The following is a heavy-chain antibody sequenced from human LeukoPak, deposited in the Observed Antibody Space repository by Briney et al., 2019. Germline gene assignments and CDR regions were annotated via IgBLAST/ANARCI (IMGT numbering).Heavy chain of an antibody. V-gene: IGHV3-48*03. CDR2: ISSSGSTI. CDR3: ASESSSPTLYYGMDV. CDR1: GFTFSSYE. Sequence: GGSLRLSCAASGFTFSSYEMNWVRQAPGKGLEWVSYISSSGSTIYYADSVRGRFTISGDNAKNSLYLQMNSLRAEDTAVYYCASESSSPTLYYGMDVWGQGTTVTVFS. D-gene: IGHD6-6*01. J-gene: IGHJ6*02.